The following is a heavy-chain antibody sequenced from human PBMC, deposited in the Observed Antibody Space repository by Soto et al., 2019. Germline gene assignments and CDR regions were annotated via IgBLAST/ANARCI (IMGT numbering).Heavy chain of an antibody. CDR1: GFTFSSYG. CDR2: ISYDGSNK. V-gene: IGHV3-30*18. Sequence: GGSLRLSCAASGFTFSSYGMHWVRQAPGKGLEWVAVISYDGSNKYYADSVKGRFTISRDNSKNTLYLQMNSLRAEDTAVYYCAKDREMGTPPGRYFFDYWAKGTLVIVSS. CDR3: AKDREMGTPPGRYFFDY. J-gene: IGHJ4*02. D-gene: IGHD2-15*01.